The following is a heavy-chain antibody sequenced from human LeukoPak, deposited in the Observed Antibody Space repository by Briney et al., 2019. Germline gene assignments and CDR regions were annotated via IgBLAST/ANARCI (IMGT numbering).Heavy chain of an antibody. CDR1: GFTFSDYY. V-gene: IGHV3-11*01. CDR2: ISSSGSTI. D-gene: IGHD3-10*01. CDR3: ARDATGGSGSYIWFDP. J-gene: IGHJ5*02. Sequence: SGGSLRLSCAASGFTFSDYYTSWIRQAPGKGLEWVSYISSSGSTIYYADSVKGRFTISRDNAKNSLYLQMNSLRAEDTAVYYCARDATGGSGSYIWFDPWGQGTLVTVSS.